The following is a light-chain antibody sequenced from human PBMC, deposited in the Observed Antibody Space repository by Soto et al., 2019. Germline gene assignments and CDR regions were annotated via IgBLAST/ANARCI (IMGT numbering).Light chain of an antibody. Sequence: IVMTQSQVTLSVSPGERATLSCRASQSVSSNLAWYQQKLGQAPRLLIYGASTRSAGIPARFSGSGSGTEFTLTISNLQSEDFALYYCQQYNNWPPTFGQGTKVDIK. V-gene: IGKV3-15*01. CDR1: QSVSSN. CDR3: QQYNNWPPT. J-gene: IGKJ1*01. CDR2: GAS.